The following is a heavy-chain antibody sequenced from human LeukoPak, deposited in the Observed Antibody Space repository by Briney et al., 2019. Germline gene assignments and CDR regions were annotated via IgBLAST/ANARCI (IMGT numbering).Heavy chain of an antibody. Sequence: GASVKVSCKASGYTFTSYAMHWVRQAPGQRLEWMGWINAGNGNTKYSQKFQGRVTITRDTCASTAYMELSSLRSEDTAVYYCARDRRPVAALEYNWFDPWGQGTLVTVSS. CDR3: ARDRRPVAALEYNWFDP. V-gene: IGHV1-3*01. J-gene: IGHJ5*02. D-gene: IGHD2-15*01. CDR1: GYTFTSYA. CDR2: INAGNGNT.